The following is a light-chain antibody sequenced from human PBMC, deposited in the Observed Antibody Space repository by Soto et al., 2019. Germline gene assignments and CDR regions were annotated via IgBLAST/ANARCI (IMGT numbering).Light chain of an antibody. CDR1: QSISSW. CDR3: QQYNRYAPWT. CDR2: DAS. J-gene: IGKJ1*01. V-gene: IGKV1-5*01. Sequence: DIQMTQSPSTLSASVGDRVTITCRASQSISSWLAWYQQNPGKAPKLLIYDASSLESGVPSRFSGSGSGTDFTLTISSLQHDECGTYYCQQYNRYAPWTFGQGTKVEIK.